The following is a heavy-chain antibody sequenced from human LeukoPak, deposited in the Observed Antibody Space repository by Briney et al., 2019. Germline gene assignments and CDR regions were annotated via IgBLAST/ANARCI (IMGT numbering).Heavy chain of an antibody. D-gene: IGHD2-21*01. J-gene: IGHJ4*02. Sequence: PSETLSLTCTVSGGSISSSRYYWGWIRQPPGKGLEWIGEINHSGSTNYNPSLKSRVTISVDTSKNQFSLKLSSVTAAHTAVYYCARGRPLWPRGVYFDYWGQGTLVTVSS. CDR3: ARGRPLWPRGVYFDY. CDR2: INHSGST. CDR1: GGSISSSRYY. V-gene: IGHV4-39*07.